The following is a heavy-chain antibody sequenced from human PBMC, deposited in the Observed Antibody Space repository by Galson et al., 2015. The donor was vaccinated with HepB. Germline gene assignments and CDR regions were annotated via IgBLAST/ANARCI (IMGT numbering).Heavy chain of an antibody. CDR3: ARERGSIFSQLYYFDY. CDR1: GFTFNSYG. CDR2: ISSSSSTTI. D-gene: IGHD3-16*01. Sequence: SLRLSCAASGFTFNSYGMNWVRQAPGKGLEWLSYISSSSSTTIYYADSVKGRFTISRDNAKSSLYLQMNSLRAEDTAVYYCARERGSIFSQLYYFDYWGQGALVTVSS. V-gene: IGHV3-48*03. J-gene: IGHJ4*02.